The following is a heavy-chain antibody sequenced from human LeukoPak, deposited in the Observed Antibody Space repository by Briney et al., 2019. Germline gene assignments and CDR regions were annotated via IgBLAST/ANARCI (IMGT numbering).Heavy chain of an antibody. J-gene: IGHJ6*03. CDR3: ARMATIEEYYYLDV. Sequence: SSETLSLTCTVSGGSISSYYWSWIRQPPGKGLEWIGYIYYSGSTNYNPSLKSRVTISVDTSKNQFSLKLSSVTAADTAVYYCARMATIEEYYYLDVGGKGTTVTVSS. CDR2: IYYSGST. CDR1: GGSISSYY. V-gene: IGHV4-59*01. D-gene: IGHD5-24*01.